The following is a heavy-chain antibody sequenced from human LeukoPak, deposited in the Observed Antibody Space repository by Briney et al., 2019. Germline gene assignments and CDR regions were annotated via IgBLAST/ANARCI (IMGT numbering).Heavy chain of an antibody. V-gene: IGHV1-2*02. CDR2: INPNGGGT. D-gene: IGHD3-10*01. Sequence: ASVKVSCKASGYNFIDNSIHWVRQGQAPGQGLEWMGWINPNGGGTNYAQKFQGRVTMTRDTSISTAYMELSRLRSDDTAVYYCARVLWFGEFTNSYYGMDVWGQGTTVTVSS. CDR3: ARVLWFGEFTNSYYGMDV. J-gene: IGHJ6*02. CDR1: GYNFIDNS.